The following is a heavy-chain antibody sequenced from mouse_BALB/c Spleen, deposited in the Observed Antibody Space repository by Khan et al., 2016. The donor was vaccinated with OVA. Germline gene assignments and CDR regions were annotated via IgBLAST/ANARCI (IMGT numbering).Heavy chain of an antibody. CDR2: IIYTGYT. V-gene: IGHV3-8*02. J-gene: IGHJ3*01. CDR3: ARSTYRYAFVY. D-gene: IGHD2-14*01. Sequence: EVQLQESGPSLVKPSQTLSLTCSVTGDSITTGYWNWIRKFPGNKLEYMGYIIYTGYTYYNQSLKSRISITRHTSNNQYYLQLDSVTDEATATYYCARSTYRYAFVYWGQGTLVTVSA. CDR1: GDSITTGY.